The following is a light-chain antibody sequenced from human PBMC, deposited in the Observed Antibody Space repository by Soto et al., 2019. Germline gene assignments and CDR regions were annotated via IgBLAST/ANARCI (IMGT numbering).Light chain of an antibody. V-gene: IGLV4-69*01. CDR3: QTWGTGIWV. CDR2: LNSDGSH. CDR1: SGHSSYA. Sequence: QLVLTQSPSASASLGASVKLTCTLSSGHSSYAIAWHQQQPEKGPRYLMKLNSDGSHSKGDGIPDHFSGSSSGAERYPTISSLQSEDEADYYCQTWGTGIWVFGGGTKLTVL. J-gene: IGLJ3*02.